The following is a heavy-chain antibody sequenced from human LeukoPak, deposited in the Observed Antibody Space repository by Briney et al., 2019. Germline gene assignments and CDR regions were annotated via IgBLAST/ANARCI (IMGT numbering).Heavy chain of an antibody. CDR2: IHDSGST. CDR1: GASISSTNW. CDR3: ATRATDGPL. Sequence: PSETLSLTCAVSGASISSTNWSTWVRQPPGKGLEWIGEIHDSGSTNYNPSLKSRVTISVDKPKKQFSLNLTSVTAADTAVYYCATRATDGPLWGQGTLVTVSS. D-gene: IGHD5-24*01. V-gene: IGHV4-4*02. J-gene: IGHJ4*02.